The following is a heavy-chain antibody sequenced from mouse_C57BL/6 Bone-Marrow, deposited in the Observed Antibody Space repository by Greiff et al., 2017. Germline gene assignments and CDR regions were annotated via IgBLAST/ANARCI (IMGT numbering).Heavy chain of an antibody. CDR3: ARSLYDYEAWFAY. J-gene: IGHJ3*01. V-gene: IGHV7-3*01. D-gene: IGHD2-4*01. CDR2: IRNKANGYTT. Sequence: EVHLVESGGGLVQPGGSLSLSCAASGFTFTDYYMSWVRQPPGKALEWLGFIRNKANGYTTEYSASVKGRFTISRDNSQSILYLQMNALRAEDSATYYCARSLYDYEAWFAYWGQGTLVTVSA. CDR1: GFTFTDYY.